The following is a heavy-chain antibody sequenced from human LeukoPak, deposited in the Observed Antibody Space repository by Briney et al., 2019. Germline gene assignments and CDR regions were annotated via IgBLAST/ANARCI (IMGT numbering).Heavy chain of an antibody. CDR3: AKSGDSTGFWDFDY. Sequence: PGGSLRLSCAASGFTFSSYGIHWVRQAPGKGLEWVAVISYDGSNKYYADSVKGRFTISRDNTKSTLYLQMNSLRAEDTAVYYCAKSGDSTGFWDFDYWGQGTLVTVSS. CDR2: ISYDGSNK. J-gene: IGHJ4*02. D-gene: IGHD3-22*01. CDR1: GFTFSSYG. V-gene: IGHV3-30*18.